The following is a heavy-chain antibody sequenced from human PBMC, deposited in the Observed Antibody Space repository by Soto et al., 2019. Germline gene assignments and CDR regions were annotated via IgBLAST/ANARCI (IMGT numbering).Heavy chain of an antibody. V-gene: IGHV3-23*01. CDR3: AKARLARGFDY. J-gene: IGHJ4*02. CDR2: ISGGGDST. CDR1: GFTFSNYA. Sequence: EVQLLDSGGGLVQPGGSLRLSCAASGFTFSNYAMNWVRQAPGKGLEWVLGISGGGDSTYYADSVKGRFTISRDNSKNTLFVQMNSLRAEDTAVYYCAKARLARGFDYWGQGTLVTVSS.